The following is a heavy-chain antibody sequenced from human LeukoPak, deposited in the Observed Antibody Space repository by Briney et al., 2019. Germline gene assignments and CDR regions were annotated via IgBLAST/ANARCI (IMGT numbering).Heavy chain of an antibody. CDR2: INPNSGGT. V-gene: IGHV1-2*02. Sequence: ASVKVSCKASGYTFTGYYMHWVRQAPGQGLEWMGWINPNSGGTNYAQKFQGRVTMTRDTSISTAYMEPSRLRSDDTAVYYCARDLKRYYDILTGYYKTFDYWGQGTLVTVSS. J-gene: IGHJ4*02. CDR1: GYTFTGYY. D-gene: IGHD3-9*01. CDR3: ARDLKRYYDILTGYYKTFDY.